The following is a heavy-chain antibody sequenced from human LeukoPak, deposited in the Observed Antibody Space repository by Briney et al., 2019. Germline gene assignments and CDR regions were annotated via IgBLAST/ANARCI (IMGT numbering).Heavy chain of an antibody. D-gene: IGHD3-10*01. J-gene: IGHJ6*02. Sequence: SETLSLTCTVSGGSISSSSYYWTWIRQSPGKGLEWIGYIHSGGATNYNPSLKRRVTISLDTSTSQLSLKLSAVTAADSALYYCARSGSAYYYGLDVWGQGTPVTVSS. CDR2: IHSGGAT. CDR1: GGSISSSSYY. V-gene: IGHV4-61*01. CDR3: ARSGSAYYYGLDV.